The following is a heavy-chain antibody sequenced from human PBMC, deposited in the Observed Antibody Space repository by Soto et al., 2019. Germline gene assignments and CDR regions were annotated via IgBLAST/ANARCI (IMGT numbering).Heavy chain of an antibody. CDR1: GYSFTSYG. V-gene: IGHV1-18*04. CDR3: ARRTSYYDDSSAYYSFDY. Sequence: QLQLVQSGAEVKKPGASVKVSCKGSGYSFTSYGISWVRQAPGQGLEWMGWISVYNGNTNYAQKFQGRVTMTTDTSTFTAYMEVRSLRSDDTAVYYCARRTSYYDDSSAYYSFDYWGQGTLVTVSS. J-gene: IGHJ4*02. D-gene: IGHD3-22*01. CDR2: ISVYNGNT.